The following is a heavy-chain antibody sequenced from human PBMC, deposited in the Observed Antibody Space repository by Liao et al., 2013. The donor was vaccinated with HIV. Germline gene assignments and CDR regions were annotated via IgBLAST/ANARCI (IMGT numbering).Heavy chain of an antibody. D-gene: IGHD6-6*01. CDR1: GGSISTYQ. J-gene: IGHJ3*01. CDR3: ARGSKRRRAFDV. V-gene: IGHV4-4*07. Sequence: QVQLQQSGPGLVKPSETLSLTCTVSGGSISTYQWAWIRQPAGKGLEWIGRTYTSGSTYNPSLKSRVTMSLDTSKNQVSLNLTSVTAADTAVYYCARGSKRRRAFDVWGPGTLVTVSS. CDR2: TYTSGST.